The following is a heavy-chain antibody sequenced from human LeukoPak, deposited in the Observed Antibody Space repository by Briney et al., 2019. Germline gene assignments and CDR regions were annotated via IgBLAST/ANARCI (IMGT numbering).Heavy chain of an antibody. CDR3: AREGRFLEWLPPDY. D-gene: IGHD3-3*01. J-gene: IGHJ4*02. V-gene: IGHV4-38-2*02. CDR2: IYHSGST. Sequence: SETLSLTCTVSNFSIRSTYYWGWIRQPPGKGLEWIGYIYHSGSTYYNPSLKSRVTISVDRSKNQFSLKLSSVTAADTAVYYCAREGRFLEWLPPDYWGQGTLVTVSS. CDR1: NFSIRSTYY.